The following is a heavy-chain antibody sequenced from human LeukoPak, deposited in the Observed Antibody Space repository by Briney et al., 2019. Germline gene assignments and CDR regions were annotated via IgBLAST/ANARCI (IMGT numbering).Heavy chain of an antibody. CDR3: ARDRHGGSHGGDFDY. D-gene: IGHD1-26*01. CDR1: GYTFTSYY. CDR2: INPSGGSA. J-gene: IGHJ4*02. V-gene: IGHV1-46*01. Sequence: ASVKVSCKASGYTFTSYYMHWVRQAPGQGLEWMGIINPSGGSASYAQKFQGRVTMTRDTSTSTVYMELSSLRSEDTAVYYCARDRHGGSHGGDFDYWGQGTLVTVSS.